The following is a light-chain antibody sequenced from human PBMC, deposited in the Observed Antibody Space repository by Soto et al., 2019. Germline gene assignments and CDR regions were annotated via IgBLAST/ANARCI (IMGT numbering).Light chain of an antibody. V-gene: IGKV1-13*02. J-gene: IGKJ2*01. Sequence: AIQLNQSPSSLSASVGDRVPITCRASQGISSALSCYQQKPGKTPKLLIYDASSLKSGVPSRLSASGSEPHSDLTITSLQPQEFSTYDLLQFNSSPPTVGQG. CDR1: QGISSA. CDR2: DAS. CDR3: LQFNSSPPT.